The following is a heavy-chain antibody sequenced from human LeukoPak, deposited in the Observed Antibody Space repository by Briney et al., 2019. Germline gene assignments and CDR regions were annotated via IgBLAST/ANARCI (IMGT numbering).Heavy chain of an antibody. D-gene: IGHD3-9*01. J-gene: IGHJ4*02. Sequence: GGSLRLSCAASGFTVSSNYMSWVRQAPGKGLEWVSVIYSGGSTYYADSVKGRFTISRDNSKDTLYLQMNSLRAEDTAVYYCARYGDILTGYYKGPGYYFDYWGQGTLVTVSS. V-gene: IGHV3-66*01. CDR2: IYSGGST. CDR1: GFTVSSNY. CDR3: ARYGDILTGYYKGPGYYFDY.